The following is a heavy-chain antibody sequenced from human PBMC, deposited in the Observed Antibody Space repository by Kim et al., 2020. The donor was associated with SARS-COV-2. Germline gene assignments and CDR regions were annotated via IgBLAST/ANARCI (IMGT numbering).Heavy chain of an antibody. CDR2: INHSGST. D-gene: IGHD3-3*01. CDR1: GGSFSGYY. V-gene: IGHV4-34*01. CDR3: ARFLPATIFGVVIIGAYFDY. J-gene: IGHJ4*02. Sequence: SETLSLTCAVYGGSFSGYYWSWIRQPPGKGLEWIGEINHSGSTNYNPSLKSRVTISVDTSKNQFSLKLSSVTAADTAVYYCARFLPATIFGVVIIGAYFDYWGQGTLVTVSS.